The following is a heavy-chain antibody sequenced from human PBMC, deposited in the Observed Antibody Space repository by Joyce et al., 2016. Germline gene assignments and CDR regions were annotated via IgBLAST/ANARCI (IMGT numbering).Heavy chain of an antibody. J-gene: IGHJ5*02. CDR2: ISAYNGNT. D-gene: IGHD2-15*01. V-gene: IGHV1-18*01. CDR3: AREAYDCSGGSCYSSWFDP. Sequence: QVQLVQSGAEVKKPGASVKVSCKASGYTFTRYGISWVRQDPGQGLEWMGWISAYNGNTNYAQKLQGRVTMTTDTSTSTAYMELRSLRSDDTAVYYCAREAYDCSGGSCYSSWFDPWGQGTLVTVSS. CDR1: GYTFTRYG.